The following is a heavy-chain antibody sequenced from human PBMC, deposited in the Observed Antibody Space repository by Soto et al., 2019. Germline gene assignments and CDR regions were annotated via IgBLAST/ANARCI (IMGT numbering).Heavy chain of an antibody. V-gene: IGHV1-24*01. Sequence: ASVKVSCKIPGHTLTEFSIHWVRQAPGKGLEWMGGFDPEGGEAIYARRGHRRVAVSEDTVSDTAYMELSGLKSDDTAVYYSAKPTRLRGAMVTNINFDFWGQGTPVTVSS. J-gene: IGHJ4*02. D-gene: IGHD3-10*01. CDR2: FDPEGGEA. CDR1: GHTLTEFS. CDR3: AKPTRLRGAMVTNINFDF.